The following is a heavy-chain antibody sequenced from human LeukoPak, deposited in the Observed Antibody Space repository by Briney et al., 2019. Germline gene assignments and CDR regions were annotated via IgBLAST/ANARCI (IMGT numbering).Heavy chain of an antibody. CDR3: ARDRFAAGPSDY. D-gene: IGHD6-13*01. V-gene: IGHV4-39*07. CDR2: IYYSGST. Sequence: KSSETLSLICTVSGGSISSSSYYWGWIRQPPGKGLEWIGSIYYSGSTYYNPSLKSRVTISVDTSKNQFSLKLSSVTAADTAVYYCARDRFAAGPSDYWGQGTLVTVSS. CDR1: GGSISSSSYY. J-gene: IGHJ4*02.